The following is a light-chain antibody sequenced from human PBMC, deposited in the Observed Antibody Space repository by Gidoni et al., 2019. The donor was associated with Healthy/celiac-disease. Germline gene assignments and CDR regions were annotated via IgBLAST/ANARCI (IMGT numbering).Light chain of an antibody. V-gene: IGKV4-1*01. CDR3: QQYYSTPPT. J-gene: IGKJ1*01. CDR2: GAS. CDR1: QSVLYSSNNKNY. Sequence: DIVMTQSPDSLAVSLGERATINCKSSQSVLYSSNNKNYLAWYQQKPGQPPKLIIYGASTRESGVPDRCSGSGSGTDFTLTISSLQAEDVAVYYCQQYYSTPPTFGQXNKVEIK.